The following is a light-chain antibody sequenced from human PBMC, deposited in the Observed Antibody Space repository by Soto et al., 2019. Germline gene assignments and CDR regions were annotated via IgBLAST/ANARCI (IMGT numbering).Light chain of an antibody. J-gene: IGKJ1*01. CDR3: QHSNNWPKT. CDR2: DAS. Sequence: EIVMTQSPDILSLSPGETATLSCRASQSVGSSLAWYQQKPGQAPRLLLSDASTRAAGLPARFSGSGSGAEFSLTISSLQSEDFAAYYWQHSNNWPKTFSQGTKVDIK. CDR1: QSVGSS. V-gene: IGKV3-15*01.